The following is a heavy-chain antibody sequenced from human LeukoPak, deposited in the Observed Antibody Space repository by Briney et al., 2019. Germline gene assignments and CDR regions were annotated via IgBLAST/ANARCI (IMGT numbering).Heavy chain of an antibody. CDR1: GFTFSSYG. J-gene: IGHJ4*02. CDR2: IRYDGSNK. D-gene: IGHD3-10*01. Sequence: GGSLRLSCAASGFTFSSYGMHWVRQAPGKGLEWVAFIRYDGSNKYYADSVKGRFTISRDNSKNTLYLHMNSLRAEDTAVYYCAKRVPPYYFDYWGQGTLVTDSS. V-gene: IGHV3-30*02. CDR3: AKRVPPYYFDY.